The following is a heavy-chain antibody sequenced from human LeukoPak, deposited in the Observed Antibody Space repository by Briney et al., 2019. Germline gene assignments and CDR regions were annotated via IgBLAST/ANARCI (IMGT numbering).Heavy chain of an antibody. CDR3: AELGITMIGGV. CDR1: GFTFSSYE. Sequence: GGSLRLSCAASGFTFSSYEMNWVRQAPGKGLEWVSYISSSGSTIYYADSVKGRYTISRDNAKNSLYLQMNSLRAEGTAVYYCAELGITMIGGVWGKGTTVTISS. CDR2: ISSSGSTI. D-gene: IGHD3-10*02. V-gene: IGHV3-48*03. J-gene: IGHJ6*04.